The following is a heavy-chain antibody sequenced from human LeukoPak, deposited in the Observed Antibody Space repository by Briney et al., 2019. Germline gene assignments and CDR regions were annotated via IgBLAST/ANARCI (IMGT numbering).Heavy chain of an antibody. J-gene: IGHJ3*02. V-gene: IGHV3-48*04. CDR3: VRELVPQSINSGYDSFHI. CDR2: ISSNGRTR. CDR1: GFTFSSYS. D-gene: IGHD5-12*01. Sequence: GGSLRLSCAASGFTFSSYSMNWVRQAPGKGLEWVSYISSNGRTRSYADSVKGRFTISRDNAKNSLSLQMNSLSAEDTAVYYCVRELVPQSINSGYDSFHIWGQGTMVTVSS.